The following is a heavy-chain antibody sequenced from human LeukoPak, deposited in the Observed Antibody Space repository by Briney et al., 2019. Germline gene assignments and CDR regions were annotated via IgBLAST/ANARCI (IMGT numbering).Heavy chain of an antibody. V-gene: IGHV3-53*01. Sequence: GGSLRLSCAASGFTFSNYAMSWVRQAPGKGLEWVSGIYSDGSIYYADSVKGRFTISRDNSKNTLYLQMNSLRAEDTAVYYCARGSYCSGGSCYPLFDYWGQGTLVTVSS. J-gene: IGHJ4*02. D-gene: IGHD2-15*01. CDR2: IYSDGSI. CDR1: GFTFSNYA. CDR3: ARGSYCSGGSCYPLFDY.